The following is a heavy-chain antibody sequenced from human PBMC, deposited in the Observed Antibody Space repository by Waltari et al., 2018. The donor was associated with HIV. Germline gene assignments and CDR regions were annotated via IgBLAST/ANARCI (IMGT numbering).Heavy chain of an antibody. CDR3: ASFGYCSSTSCYAASYYGMDV. CDR2: IYYSGST. V-gene: IGHV4-59*01. Sequence: QVQLQESGPGLVQPSETLSLTCTVSGGSISSYYLSWIRQPPGKGLAWIGYIYYSGSTNYNPSLKRRVTISVDTSKNQFSLKLSSVTAADTAVYYCASFGYCSSTSCYAASYYGMDVWGQGTTVTVSS. CDR1: GGSISSYY. D-gene: IGHD2-2*03. J-gene: IGHJ6*02.